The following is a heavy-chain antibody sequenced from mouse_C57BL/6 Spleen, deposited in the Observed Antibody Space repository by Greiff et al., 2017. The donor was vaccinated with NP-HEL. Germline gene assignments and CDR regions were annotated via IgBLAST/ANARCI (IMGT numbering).Heavy chain of an antibody. CDR3: ASQRNYGNYFFYAMDY. Sequence: VQLVESGPGLVAPSQSLSITCTVSGFSLTSYAISWVRQPPGKGLEWLGVIWTGGGTNYNSAHKSRLSISKDNSKSQVFLKMNSLQTDDTARYYCASQRNYGNYFFYAMDYWGQGTSVTVSS. CDR2: IWTGGGT. J-gene: IGHJ4*01. CDR1: GFSLTSYA. D-gene: IGHD2-1*01. V-gene: IGHV2-9-1*01.